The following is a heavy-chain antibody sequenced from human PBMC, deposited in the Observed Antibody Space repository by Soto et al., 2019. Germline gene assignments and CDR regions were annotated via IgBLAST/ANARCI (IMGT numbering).Heavy chain of an antibody. CDR1: GYSFTSYW. CDR3: AXQRCSGGSCFYYYGMDV. V-gene: IGHV5-10-1*01. CDR2: IDPSDSYT. D-gene: IGHD2-15*01. J-gene: IGHJ6*02. Sequence: GESLKISCKGSGYSFTSYWISWVRQMPGKGLEWMGRIDPSDSYTNYSPSFQGHVTISADKSISTAYLQWSSLKASDTAMYYCAXQRCSGGSCFYYYGMDVWGQGTTVTVSS.